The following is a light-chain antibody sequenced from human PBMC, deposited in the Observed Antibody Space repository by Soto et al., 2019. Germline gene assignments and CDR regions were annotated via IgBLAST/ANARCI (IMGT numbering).Light chain of an antibody. CDR3: QQYGNSPIT. Sequence: EIVMTQTPLSLPVTPGEPASISCSSSHSLLDRDDGNMYLDWYVQKPGQSPQLLIYTVSYRATGIPDRFSGSGSGTDFTLTISKLEPEDFAVYYCQQYGNSPITFGQGTRLEIK. J-gene: IGKJ5*01. V-gene: IGKV2-40*01. CDR1: HSLLDRDDGNMY. CDR2: TVS.